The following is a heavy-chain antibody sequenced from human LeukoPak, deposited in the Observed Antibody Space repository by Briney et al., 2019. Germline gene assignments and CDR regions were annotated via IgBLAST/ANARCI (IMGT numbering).Heavy chain of an antibody. CDR2: ISYDGSNK. J-gene: IGHJ3*01. D-gene: IGHD6-19*01. CDR1: GFSFSSYG. Sequence: GRSLRLSCAASGFSFSSYGMHWVRQAPGKGLEWVAVISYDGSNKFYADSVKGRFTLSRDNSKNTLYLQMNSLRAEDTAVYYCAKLGYSSGWYDFQIDAFDFWGQGTMVTVSS. CDR3: AKLGYSSGWYDFQIDAFDF. V-gene: IGHV3-30*18.